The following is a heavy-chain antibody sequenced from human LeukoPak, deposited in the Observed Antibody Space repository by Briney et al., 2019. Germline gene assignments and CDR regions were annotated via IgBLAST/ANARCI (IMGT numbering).Heavy chain of an antibody. Sequence: GGSLRLSCAASGFTFSSYAMHWVRQAPGKGLEWVAVISYDGSNKYYADSVKGRFTISRDNSKNTLYLQMNSLRAEDTAVYYCARDPMYGSGSYYNLIFDYWGQGTLVTVSS. J-gene: IGHJ4*02. CDR3: ARDPMYGSGSYYNLIFDY. V-gene: IGHV3-30-3*01. CDR2: ISYDGSNK. D-gene: IGHD3-10*01. CDR1: GFTFSSYA.